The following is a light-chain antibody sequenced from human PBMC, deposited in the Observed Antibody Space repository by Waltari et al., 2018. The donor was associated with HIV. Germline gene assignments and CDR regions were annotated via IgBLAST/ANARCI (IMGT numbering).Light chain of an antibody. J-gene: IGLJ1*01. Sequence: QPALPQPASVSGSPGQSITISCTGTDGDIGGYNFVSWYQQHPGKAPRPLLVHVIAPPSGVSSRFAGPKPGHTASRTISRLQAEDGADDCCNSYNSSNKVVCGFGTKVSV. V-gene: IGLV2-14*03. CDR2: HVI. CDR3: NSYNSSNKVV. CDR1: DGDIGGYNF.